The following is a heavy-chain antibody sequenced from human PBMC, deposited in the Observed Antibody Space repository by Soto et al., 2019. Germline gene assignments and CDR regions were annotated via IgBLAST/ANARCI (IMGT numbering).Heavy chain of an antibody. J-gene: IGHJ2*01. Sequence: SWLRQAPGKGLEWVASISHSGTTIYSADSLKGRVTISRDNAKKSRFLQLVSLGAEDTALYYCARDRKYSGFD. V-gene: IGHV3-11*01. CDR2: ISHSGTTI. CDR3: ARDRKYSGFD. D-gene: IGHD1-26*01.